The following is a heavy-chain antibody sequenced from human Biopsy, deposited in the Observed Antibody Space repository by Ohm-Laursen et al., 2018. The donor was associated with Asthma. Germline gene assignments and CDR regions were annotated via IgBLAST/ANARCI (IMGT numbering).Heavy chain of an antibody. J-gene: IGHJ4*02. CDR3: ASQSSGPDFWSGYYYFDY. Sequence: LRLSCTASGFTFSSYAMSRVRQAPGKGLEWVSAISGSGGSTYYADSVKGRFTISRDNSKTTLYLQMNSLRAEDTAVYYCASQSSGPDFWSGYYYFDYWGQGTLVTVSS. D-gene: IGHD3-3*01. CDR2: ISGSGGST. CDR1: GFTFSSYA. V-gene: IGHV3-23*01.